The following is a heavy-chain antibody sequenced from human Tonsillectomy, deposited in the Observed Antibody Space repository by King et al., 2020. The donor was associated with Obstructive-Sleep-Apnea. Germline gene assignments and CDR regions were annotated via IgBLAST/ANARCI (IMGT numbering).Heavy chain of an antibody. V-gene: IGHV1-2*02. CDR3: ARDMSAYDSTSPAY. Sequence: QLVQSGAEVKKPGASVKVSCKASGYTFTGYYIHWVRQAPGQGLEWMGWISPNSGATKYAQKFQDRVTMTRDTSISTAYMDLSRLRSDDTAIYYWARDMSAYDSTSPAYWGQGTLVTVSS. J-gene: IGHJ4*02. D-gene: IGHD3-10*01. CDR1: GYTFTGYY. CDR2: ISPNSGAT.